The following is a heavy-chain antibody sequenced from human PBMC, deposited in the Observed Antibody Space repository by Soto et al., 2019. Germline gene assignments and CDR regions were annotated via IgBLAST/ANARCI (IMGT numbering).Heavy chain of an antibody. V-gene: IGHV1-18*01. J-gene: IGHJ5*02. Sequence: QVELVQSGPEVKKPGASVKVSCKASGYSFSNSGFSWMRPAPGQGLEWMGRISTYNGNTNYAQKFQGRLSMTRDTSTTTAFMELTTLRSDDTAVYYCARDEYNNGRNWLNPWGQGTLVTVTS. D-gene: IGHD2-8*01. CDR1: GYSFSNSG. CDR2: ISTYNGNT. CDR3: ARDEYNNGRNWLNP.